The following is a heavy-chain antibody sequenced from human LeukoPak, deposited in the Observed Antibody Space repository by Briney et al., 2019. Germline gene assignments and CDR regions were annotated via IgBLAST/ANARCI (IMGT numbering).Heavy chain of an antibody. CDR3: AKSPSSSGLDWFDP. J-gene: IGHJ5*02. Sequence: GGSLRLSCAVSGFTFDDYDMNWVRQAPGKGLEWVSTIKWNGGTKGYADSVKGRVTISRDNAKNSLYLQMNSLRAEDTAVYYCAKSPSSSGLDWFDPWGQGTLVTVSS. CDR2: IKWNGGTK. V-gene: IGHV3-20*04. D-gene: IGHD6-6*01. CDR1: GFTFDDYD.